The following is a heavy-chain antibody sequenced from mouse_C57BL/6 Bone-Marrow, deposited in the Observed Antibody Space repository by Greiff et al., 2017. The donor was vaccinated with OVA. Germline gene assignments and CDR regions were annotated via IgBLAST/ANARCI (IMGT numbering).Heavy chain of an antibody. D-gene: IGHD2-3*01. J-gene: IGHJ4*01. CDR2: IDPSDSDT. CDR3: CRGGLLVCDYAMEF. Sequence: QVQLQQSGAELVMPGASVKLSCKASGYTFTSYWMHWVKQRPGQGLEWIGEIDPSDSDTNYNQKFKGKATLTVDKSSSTAYMQLSSLTSEDSAVYYCCRGGLLVCDYAMEFWG. V-gene: IGHV1-69*01. CDR1: GYTFTSYW.